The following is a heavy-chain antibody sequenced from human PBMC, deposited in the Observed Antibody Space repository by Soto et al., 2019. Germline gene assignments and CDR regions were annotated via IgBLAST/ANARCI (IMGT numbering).Heavy chain of an antibody. D-gene: IGHD5-12*01. CDR1: GGSTSSYY. J-gene: IGHJ5*02. V-gene: IGHV4-59*01. CDR2: IYYSGGT. Sequence: ETLSLTCTVSGGSTSSYYWSWIRQPPGKGLEWIGYIYYSGGTNYNPSLKSRVTISVDRSKNQFSLKLSSVTAADTAVYYCARDRGSDRGWFDPWGQGXLVTVYS. CDR3: ARDRGSDRGWFDP.